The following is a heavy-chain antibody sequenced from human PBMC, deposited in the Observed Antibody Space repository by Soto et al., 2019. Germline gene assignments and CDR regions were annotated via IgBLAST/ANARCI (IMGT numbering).Heavy chain of an antibody. V-gene: IGHV1-3*01. CDR3: ARDRGLRKSFDY. CDR1: GYTFTSYA. J-gene: IGHJ4*02. CDR2: VNAGNGNT. Sequence: ASVTVSCKDSGYTFTSYAMHWVRPAPGQRLEWMGWVNAGNGNTKYSQKFQGRVTITRDTSASTAYMELSSLRSEDTAVYYCARDRGLRKSFDYWGQGTLVTFSS. D-gene: IGHD4-17*01.